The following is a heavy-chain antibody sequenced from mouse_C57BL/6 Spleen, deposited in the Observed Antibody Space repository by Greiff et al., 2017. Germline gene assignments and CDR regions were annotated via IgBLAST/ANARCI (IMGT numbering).Heavy chain of an antibody. CDR2: INPGSGGT. Sequence: LVESGAELVRPGTSVKVSCKASGYAFTNYLIEWVKQRPGQGLEWIGVINPGSGGTNYNEKFKGKATLTADKSSSTAYMQLSSLTSEDSAVYFCARESMSRYFDVWGTGTTVTVSS. CDR3: ARESMSRYFDV. V-gene: IGHV1-54*01. J-gene: IGHJ1*03. CDR1: GYAFTNYL.